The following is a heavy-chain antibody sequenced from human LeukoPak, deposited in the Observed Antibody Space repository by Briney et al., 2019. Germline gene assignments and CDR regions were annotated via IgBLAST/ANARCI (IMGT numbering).Heavy chain of an antibody. D-gene: IGHD1-20*01. CDR1: GFTFDNHA. J-gene: IGHJ4*02. CDR2: INNGGGST. Sequence: PGGSLRLSCAASGFTFDNHALHWVRQAPRKGLEWVSGINNGGGSTYYADSVKGRSTISRDNSKNTLYLQMSNLRADDTAVYYCAKDLSYNWNYFDFWGQGTLVTVSS. V-gene: IGHV3-23*01. CDR3: AKDLSYNWNYFDF.